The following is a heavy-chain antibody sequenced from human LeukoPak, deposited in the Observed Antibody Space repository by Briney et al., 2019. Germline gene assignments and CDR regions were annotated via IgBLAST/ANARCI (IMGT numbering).Heavy chain of an antibody. J-gene: IGHJ4*02. CDR1: GFTFDDYA. CDR3: AKDIGGGSSSWYYFDY. V-gene: IGHV3-9*01. Sequence: PGGSLRLSCAASGFTFDDYAMHWVRQAPGKGLEWVSGISWNSGSIGYADSVKGRFTISRDNAKNSLYLQMNSLRAEDTALYYCAKDIGGGSSSWYYFDYWGQGTLVTVSS. D-gene: IGHD6-13*01. CDR2: ISWNSGSI.